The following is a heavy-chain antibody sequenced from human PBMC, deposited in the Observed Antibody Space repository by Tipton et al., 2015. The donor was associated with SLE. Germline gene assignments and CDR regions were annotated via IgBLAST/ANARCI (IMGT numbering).Heavy chain of an antibody. V-gene: IGHV4-4*02. CDR3: ARDVGGYNTGWFPYYFDY. D-gene: IGHD2-8*02. J-gene: IGHJ4*02. CDR1: GGSISSRNW. CDR2: IDHSGST. Sequence: TLSLTCAVYGGSISSRNWWSWIRQPPGKGLEWIGEIDHSGSTNYNPSLESRVTISIDKSRNQFSLKLSSVTAADTAVYYCARDVGGYNTGWFPYYFDYWGQGTLVTVSS.